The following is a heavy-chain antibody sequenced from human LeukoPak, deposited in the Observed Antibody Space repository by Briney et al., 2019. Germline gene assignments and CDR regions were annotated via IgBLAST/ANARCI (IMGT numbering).Heavy chain of an antibody. CDR2: INHSGST. V-gene: IGHV4-34*01. J-gene: IGHJ4*02. Sequence: PSETLSLTCAVYGGSFSGYYWSWIRQPPGKGLEWIGEINHSGSTNYNPSLKSRVTISVDTSKNQFSLKLSSVTAADTAVYYCARGIDSYGPWDYWGQGTLVTVSS. D-gene: IGHD5-18*01. CDR1: GGSFSGYY. CDR3: ARGIDSYGPWDY.